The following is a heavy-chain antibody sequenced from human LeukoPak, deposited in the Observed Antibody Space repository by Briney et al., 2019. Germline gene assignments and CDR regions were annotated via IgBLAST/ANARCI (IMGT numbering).Heavy chain of an antibody. CDR2: ISYDGSNK. V-gene: IGHV3-30-3*01. CDR1: GFTFSSYA. D-gene: IGHD3-10*01. J-gene: IGHJ4*02. CDR3: AKDLYRMVRGVIFGEFDY. Sequence: GGSLRLSCAASGFTFSSYAMHWVRQAPGKGLEWVAVISYDGSNKYYADSVKGRFTISRDNSKNTLYLQMNSLRAEDTAVYYCAKDLYRMVRGVIFGEFDYWGQGTLVTVSS.